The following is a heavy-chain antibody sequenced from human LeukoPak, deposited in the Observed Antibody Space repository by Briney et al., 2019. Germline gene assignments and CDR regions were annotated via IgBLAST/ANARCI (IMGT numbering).Heavy chain of an antibody. D-gene: IGHD1-26*01. V-gene: IGHV3-23*01. CDR1: GFTFSSYG. CDR2: ISGGGGST. Sequence: PGGSLRLSCAASGFTFSSYGMSWVRQAPGKGLEWVSAISGGGGSTFYTDSVKGRFTISRDNSKNTLYLQMNSLRAEDTAVYYCAKRSGNYRVFDSWGQGTLVTVSS. CDR3: AKRSGNYRVFDS. J-gene: IGHJ4*02.